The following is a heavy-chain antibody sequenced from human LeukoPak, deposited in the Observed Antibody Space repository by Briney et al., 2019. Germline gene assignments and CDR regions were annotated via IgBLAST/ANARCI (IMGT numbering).Heavy chain of an antibody. CDR2: ISGSGEST. D-gene: IGHD3-22*01. J-gene: IGHJ4*02. CDR1: EFTFSSYA. Sequence: PGGSLRLSCGASEFTFSSYAMSWVRQAPGKGLEWVSSISGSGESTYYADSVKGRLTISRDNSKNRLYLQMNSLRAEDTAVCYCAKESGYDSSGYHDYWGQGTLVTVSS. V-gene: IGHV3-23*01. CDR3: AKESGYDSSGYHDY.